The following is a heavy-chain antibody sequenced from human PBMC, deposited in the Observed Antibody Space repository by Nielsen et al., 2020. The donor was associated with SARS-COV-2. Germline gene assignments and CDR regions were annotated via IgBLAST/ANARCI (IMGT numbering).Heavy chain of an antibody. J-gene: IGHJ4*02. CDR3: ARARLWFGEPIGGYPDY. D-gene: IGHD3-10*01. CDR1: GGSFSGYY. V-gene: IGHV4-34*01. CDR2: INHSGST. Sequence: PETLSLTCAVYGGSFSGYYWCWIRQPPGKGLEWIGEINHSGSTNYNPSLKSRVTISVDTSKNQFSLKLSSVTAADTAVYYCARARLWFGEPIGGYPDYWGQGTLVTVSS.